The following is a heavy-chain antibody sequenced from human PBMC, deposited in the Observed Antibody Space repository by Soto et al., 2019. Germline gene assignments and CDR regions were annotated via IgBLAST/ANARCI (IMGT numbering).Heavy chain of an antibody. V-gene: IGHV4-31*03. J-gene: IGHJ4*02. CDR1: GGSINSASYH. Sequence: SETLSLTCSVSGGSINSASYHWGWLRQHPGKGLEFIGYIFYTGSTYYNPSLETRLTISVDTSKNHVSLRLNAVTAADTAVYYCARLDYGDSAFDSWGRGILVTVSS. D-gene: IGHD4-17*01. CDR2: IFYTGST. CDR3: ARLDYGDSAFDS.